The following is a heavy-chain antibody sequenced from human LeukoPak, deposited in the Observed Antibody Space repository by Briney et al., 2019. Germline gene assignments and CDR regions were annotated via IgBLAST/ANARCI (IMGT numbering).Heavy chain of an antibody. J-gene: IGHJ4*02. V-gene: IGHV3-53*01. D-gene: IGHD6-19*01. CDR2: IYSGGST. CDR3: ARDLLRGSSSGWY. CDR1: GFTVSSNY. Sequence: PGGCLSPAYAASGFTVSSNYMSWVRQAPGKGLEWVSVIYSGGSTYYADSVKGRFTISRDNSKNTVYLQMNSLRAEDTAVYYCARDLLRGSSSGWYWGQGDLGSVSS.